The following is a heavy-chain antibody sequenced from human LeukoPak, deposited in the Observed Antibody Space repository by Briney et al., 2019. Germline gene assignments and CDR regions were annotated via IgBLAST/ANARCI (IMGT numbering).Heavy chain of an antibody. CDR1: GGSISSYY. Sequence: PSETLSLTCTVSGGSISSYYWGWIRQPPGKGLEGIGSIYYSGSAYHNPSLRSRGTISVDTSKNQFSLSLDSVTAADTAVYYCARPGDMGATTYFDSWGQGILVTVSS. V-gene: IGHV4-39*07. D-gene: IGHD1-26*01. CDR3: ARPGDMGATTYFDS. CDR2: IYYSGSA. J-gene: IGHJ4*02.